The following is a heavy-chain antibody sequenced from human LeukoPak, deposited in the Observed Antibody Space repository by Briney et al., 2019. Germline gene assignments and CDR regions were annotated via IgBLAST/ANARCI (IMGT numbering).Heavy chain of an antibody. V-gene: IGHV4-34*01. D-gene: IGHD6-6*01. CDR3: ARGQNLIRLYWSIAAPGGYFDS. CDR2: INHSGAT. J-gene: IGHJ4*02. CDR1: GGSFSGYY. Sequence: PSETLSLTSAGYGGSFSGYYWGWIPQPPGKGREGMVEINHSGATNDNTSLQSRVTTSVDTSKNQFSMTLSSVTAADTAVYYCARGQNLIRLYWSIAAPGGYFDSWGQGTLVTVSS.